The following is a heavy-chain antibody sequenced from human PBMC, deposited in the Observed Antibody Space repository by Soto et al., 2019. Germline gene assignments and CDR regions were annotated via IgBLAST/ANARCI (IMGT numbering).Heavy chain of an antibody. V-gene: IGHV5-51*01. CDR2: FFFVYFVT. D-gene: IGHD3-10*01. CDR3: ARLDMVRAFDI. CDR1: GYSFTSYW. J-gene: IGHJ3*02. Sequence: GESLKISCKGSGYSFTSYWIGWVRQMPGKGLVCMGFFFFVYFVTRYSPSFKGKVTFSAEKSISTAYLQWSSLRAWDTAMYYCARLDMVRAFDIWGQGTMVTVSS.